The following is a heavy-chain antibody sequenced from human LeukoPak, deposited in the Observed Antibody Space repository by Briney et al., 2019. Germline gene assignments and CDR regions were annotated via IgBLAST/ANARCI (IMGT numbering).Heavy chain of an antibody. Sequence: SQTLSLTCAISGDSVSSNSAAWNWLRQSPSRGLVWLERTYYRSKWYNDYAVSVKSRITINPDTSKNQFSLQLNSVTPEDTAVYYCARGFAPAVAGTAWFDPWGQGTLVTVSS. D-gene: IGHD6-19*01. V-gene: IGHV6-1*01. CDR3: ARGFAPAVAGTAWFDP. CDR2: TYYRSKWYN. J-gene: IGHJ5*02. CDR1: GDSVSSNSAA.